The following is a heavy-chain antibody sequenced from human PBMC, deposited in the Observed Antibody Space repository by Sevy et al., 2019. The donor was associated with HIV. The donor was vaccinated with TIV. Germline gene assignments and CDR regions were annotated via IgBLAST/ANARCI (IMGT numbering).Heavy chain of an antibody. J-gene: IGHJ6*02. V-gene: IGHV1-8*01. CDR1: GYTFTSYD. CDR2: MNPNSGNT. CDR3: ARSLGGGYGSGSYYRPRIHYYYYGMDV. Sequence: ASVKVSCKASGYTFTSYDINWVRQATGQGLEWMGWMNPNSGNTGYAQKFQGRVTMTRNTSISTAYMELSSLGSEDTAVYYWARSLGGGYGSGSYYRPRIHYYYYGMDVWGQGTTVTVSS. D-gene: IGHD3-10*01.